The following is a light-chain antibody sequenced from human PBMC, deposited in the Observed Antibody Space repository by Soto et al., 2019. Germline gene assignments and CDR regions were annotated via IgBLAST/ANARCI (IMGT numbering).Light chain of an antibody. CDR3: QQSYTTPRT. V-gene: IGKV1-39*01. CDR1: QSISTR. J-gene: IGKJ1*01. CDR2: AAS. Sequence: DIQMTQSPSSLSASVGDRVSVTCRASQSISTRLNWYQQRPGEAPKLLIYAASSLQSGVPSRFSGSGSGADFTLTIGSLQPEDFATYYCQQSYTTPRTFGQGTKVEVK.